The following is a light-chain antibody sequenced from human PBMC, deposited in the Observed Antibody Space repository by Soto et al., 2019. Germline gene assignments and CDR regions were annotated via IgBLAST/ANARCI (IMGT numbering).Light chain of an antibody. J-gene: IGLJ1*01. V-gene: IGLV1-51*02. CDR2: ENN. CDR1: SSNIENNY. CDR3: ETWDSSLSGFV. Sequence: QAVLTQPPSVSAAPGQKVTISCSGSSSNIENNYVSWYQQLPGTAPKLLIYENNRRPLGIPDRFTGSKSGTSATLGITGLQTGDEADYYCETWDSSLSGFVYGTGTKLTVL.